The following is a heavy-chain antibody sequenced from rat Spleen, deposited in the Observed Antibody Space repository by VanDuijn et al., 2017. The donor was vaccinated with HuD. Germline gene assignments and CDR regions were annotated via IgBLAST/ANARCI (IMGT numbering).Heavy chain of an antibody. CDR3: ASRNSGHYFDY. V-gene: IGHV5-31*01. J-gene: IGHJ2*01. CDR1: GFTFNDYW. CDR2: ISTGGGNT. D-gene: IGHD4-3*01. Sequence: EVQLVESGGGLVQPGRSLRLSCVASGFTFNDYWMTWVRQAPGKGLEWVASISTGGGNTYYRDSVKGRFTISRDNAKSTLYLQMDSLRSEDTATYYCASRNSGHYFDYWGQGVMVTVSS.